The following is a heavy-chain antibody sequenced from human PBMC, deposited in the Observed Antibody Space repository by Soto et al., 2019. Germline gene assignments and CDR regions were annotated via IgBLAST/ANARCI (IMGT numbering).Heavy chain of an antibody. CDR2: ISSSSGSI. CDR1: GFSIRSYS. V-gene: IGHV3-48*01. Sequence: PGGSLRLSCAAAGFSIRSYSINWVRQAPGKGLEWVSYISSSSGSIFFADSVKGRFTVSRDNAKNILYLEMNSLRAEDTALYYCAKDLGQQLILNYGMDVWGQGTTVTVSS. CDR3: AKDLGQQLILNYGMDV. D-gene: IGHD6-13*01. J-gene: IGHJ6*02.